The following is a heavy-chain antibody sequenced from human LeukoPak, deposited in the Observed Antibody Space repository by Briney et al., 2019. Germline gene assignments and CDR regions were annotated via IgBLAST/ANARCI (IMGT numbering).Heavy chain of an antibody. V-gene: IGHV3-73*01. CDR2: IRSKPNNYAT. CDR1: GFTFSGSA. J-gene: IGHJ5*02. Sequence: GGSLRLSCAASGFTFSGSAMHWVRLASGKGLEWIGRIRSKPNNYATAYAASVKGRFIVSRDDSKNTAYLRLYSLKTEDTAVYYCTRLADYYGSGSYRSWFDPWGQGTLVTVSS. CDR3: TRLADYYGSGSYRSWFDP. D-gene: IGHD3-10*01.